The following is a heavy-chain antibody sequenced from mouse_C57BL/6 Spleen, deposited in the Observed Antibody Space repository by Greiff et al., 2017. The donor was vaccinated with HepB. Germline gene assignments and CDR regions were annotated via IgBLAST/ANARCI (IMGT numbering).Heavy chain of an antibody. CDR1: GYTFTSYW. D-gene: IGHD1-1*01. CDR2: IYPGSGST. CDR3: AIYGSSHWYFDV. V-gene: IGHV1-55*01. Sequence: VQLQQPGAELVKPGASVKMSCKASGYTFTSYWITWVKQRPGQGLEWIGDIYPGSGSTNYNEKFKSKATLTVDTSSSTAYMQLSSLTSEDSAVYHCAIYGSSHWYFDVWGTGTTVTVSS. J-gene: IGHJ1*03.